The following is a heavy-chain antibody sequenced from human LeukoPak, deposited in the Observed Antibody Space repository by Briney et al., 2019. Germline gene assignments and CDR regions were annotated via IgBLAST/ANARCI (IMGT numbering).Heavy chain of an antibody. D-gene: IGHD2-8*01. J-gene: IGHJ4*02. V-gene: IGHV3-30*03. CDR2: ISYDGSKR. CDR1: GFTFNSYG. Sequence: GGSLRLSCVTSGFTFNSYGFYWVRQAPGKGLEWVAVISYDGSKRYYADSVKGRFTISRDTSNKTAYLEMNSLRVDDTAVYYCARLHCTNGVCSNFDYWGQGTLVTVSS. CDR3: ARLHCTNGVCSNFDY.